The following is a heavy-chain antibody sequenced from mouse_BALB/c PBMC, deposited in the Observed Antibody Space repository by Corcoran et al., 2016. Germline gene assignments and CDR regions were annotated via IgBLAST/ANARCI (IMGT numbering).Heavy chain of an antibody. CDR2: INTYTGEP. V-gene: IGHV9-1*02. Sequence: QIQLVQSGPELKKPGETVKISCKASGYTFTNYVMNWVKQAPGKGLKWMGWINTYTGEPTYADDFKGRFAFSLETSASTAYLQINNLKNEDMATYFCVREPYAMDYWGQGTSVTVSS. CDR3: VREPYAMDY. CDR1: GYTFTNYV. J-gene: IGHJ4*01.